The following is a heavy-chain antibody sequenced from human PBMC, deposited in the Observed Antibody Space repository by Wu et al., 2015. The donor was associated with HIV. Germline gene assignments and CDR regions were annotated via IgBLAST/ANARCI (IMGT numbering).Heavy chain of an antibody. CDR3: TRGPSTTAKEVGGYWLDP. Sequence: QVQLVQSGAEVKKSGASVKVSCKASGNIFTDYYMHWVRQAPGQGLEWMGLINPNSGDTKYAQNFQGRVTMTRETSIATAYMELTGLRSDDTAVFYCTRGPSTTAKEVGGYWLDPWGQGTLVTVSA. CDR2: INPNSGDT. CDR1: GNIFTDYY. J-gene: IGHJ5*02. D-gene: IGHD3-16*01. V-gene: IGHV1-2*02.